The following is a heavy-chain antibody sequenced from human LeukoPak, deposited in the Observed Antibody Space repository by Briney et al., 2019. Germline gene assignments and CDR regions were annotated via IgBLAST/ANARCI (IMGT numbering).Heavy chain of an antibody. CDR1: GNSISSGDNY. V-gene: IGHV4-61*02. D-gene: IGHD3-22*01. Sequence: PSETLSLTCTVSGNSISSGDNYWSWIRQPAGKGLEWIGRIYTSGSTNYNPSLKSRVTISGDTSKNQFSLRLSSVAAADTAVYYCARASYSYDINGWVPFDYWGQGTLVTVSS. J-gene: IGHJ4*02. CDR2: IYTSGST. CDR3: ARASYSYDINGWVPFDY.